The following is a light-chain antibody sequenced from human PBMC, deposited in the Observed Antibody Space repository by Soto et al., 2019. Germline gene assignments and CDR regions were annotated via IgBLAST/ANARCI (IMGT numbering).Light chain of an antibody. V-gene: IGKV3-20*01. Sequence: EIVLTQSPGTLSLSPGERATLSCTASQSVSSSYLAWYQQKPGQAPRLLIYGASSRATGIPDRFSGSGSGTDLGLTISGLEPEDFAVYYCQQYGSSPPYTFGQGTKLESK. J-gene: IGKJ2*01. CDR3: QQYGSSPPYT. CDR1: QSVSSSY. CDR2: GAS.